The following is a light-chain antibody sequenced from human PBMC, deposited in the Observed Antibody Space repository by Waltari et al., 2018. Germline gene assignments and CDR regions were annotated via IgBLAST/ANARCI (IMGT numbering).Light chain of an antibody. J-gene: IGLJ2*01. CDR2: EVN. Sequence: QSALTQPPSASGSPGQSVTISCTGTISDVGGYDYVSWYQKHPGKAPKVMIYEVNKRPSGVPDRFSGSKSGSTASLTVSGLQADDEAAYYCSSYAGSNTVVFGGGTKLTVL. CDR3: SSYAGSNTVV. CDR1: ISDVGGYDY. V-gene: IGLV2-8*01.